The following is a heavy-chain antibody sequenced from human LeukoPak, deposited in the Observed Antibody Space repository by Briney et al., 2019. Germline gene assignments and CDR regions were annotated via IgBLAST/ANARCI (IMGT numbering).Heavy chain of an antibody. CDR3: VRTGDTERFDY. CDR2: IRYDGSKK. Sequence: GRSLRLSCAASGFTFSNYGMHWVRQAPGKGLEWVALIRYDGSKKDYGDSVKGRFTISRDNSKNTLYLQMNSLRGEGTAMYYCVRTGDTERFDYWGQGALVTVSS. CDR1: GFTFSNYG. V-gene: IGHV3-33*01. D-gene: IGHD1-1*01. J-gene: IGHJ4*02.